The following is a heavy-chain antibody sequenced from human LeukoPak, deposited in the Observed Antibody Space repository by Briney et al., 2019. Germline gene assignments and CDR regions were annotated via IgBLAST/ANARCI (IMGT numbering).Heavy chain of an antibody. D-gene: IGHD2-2*01. V-gene: IGHV1-2*02. CDR1: GYTFTGYY. CDR3: ARDAIVVVPAALPYYYYYMDV. Sequence: HWASVKVSCKASGYTFTGYYMHWVRQAPGQGLEWMGWINRNSGGTNYAQKFQGRVTMTRDTSISTAYVELSRLRSDDTAVYYCARDAIVVVPAALPYYYYYMDVWGKGTTVTVSS. CDR2: INRNSGGT. J-gene: IGHJ6*03.